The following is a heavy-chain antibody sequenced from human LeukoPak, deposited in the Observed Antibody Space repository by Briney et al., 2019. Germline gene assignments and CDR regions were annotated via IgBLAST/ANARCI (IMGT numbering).Heavy chain of an antibody. Sequence: PGGSLRLSCAASGFTFSSYAMSWVRQAPGKGLEWVPAISGSGGSTYYADSVKGRFTISRDNSKNTLYLQMNSLRAEDTAVYYCAKGSKLLWFGEARGQGTLVTVSS. CDR1: GFTFSSYA. V-gene: IGHV3-23*01. CDR3: AKGSKLLWFGEA. CDR2: ISGSGGST. J-gene: IGHJ4*02. D-gene: IGHD3-10*01.